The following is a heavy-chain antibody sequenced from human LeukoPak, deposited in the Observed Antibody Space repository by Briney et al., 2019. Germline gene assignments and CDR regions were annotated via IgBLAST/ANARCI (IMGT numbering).Heavy chain of an antibody. D-gene: IGHD2-2*01. Sequence: SETLSLTCTVSGGSISSYYWSWIRQPPGKGLEWIGYIYYSGSTNYNPSLKSRVTISVDTSKNQFSLKLSSVTAADTAVYYCARSEYACSSTSCPLDYWGQGTLVTVSS. V-gene: IGHV4-59*01. CDR1: GGSISSYY. CDR2: IYYSGST. J-gene: IGHJ4*02. CDR3: ARSEYACSSTSCPLDY.